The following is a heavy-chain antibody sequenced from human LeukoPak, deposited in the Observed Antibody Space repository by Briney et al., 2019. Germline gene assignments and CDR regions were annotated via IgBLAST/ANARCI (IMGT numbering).Heavy chain of an antibody. Sequence: GRSLRLSCAASGFTFDDYAMHLVRQAPGKGLEWVSGISWNSGSIGYADSVKGRFTISRDNAKNSLYLQMNSLRAEDTALYYCAKASPVRATPNWFDPWGQGTLVTVSS. J-gene: IGHJ5*02. CDR3: AKASPVRATPNWFDP. D-gene: IGHD2-2*01. CDR1: GFTFDDYA. CDR2: ISWNSGSI. V-gene: IGHV3-9*01.